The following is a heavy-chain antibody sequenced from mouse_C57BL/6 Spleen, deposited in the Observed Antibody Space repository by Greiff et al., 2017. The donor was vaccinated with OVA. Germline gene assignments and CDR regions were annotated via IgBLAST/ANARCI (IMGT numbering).Heavy chain of an antibody. CDR1: GYTFTSYW. J-gene: IGHJ4*01. CDR2: IDPSDSYT. Sequence: QVQLQQPGAELVRPGTSVKLSCKASGYTFTSYWMHWVKQRPGQGLEWIGVIDPSDSYTTYNQKFKGKATLTVDTSSSTAYMQLSSLTSEDSAVYYCARDYGSSYGGDAKDDWGQGTSVTVSS. D-gene: IGHD1-1*01. V-gene: IGHV1-59*01. CDR3: ARDYGSSYGGDAKDD.